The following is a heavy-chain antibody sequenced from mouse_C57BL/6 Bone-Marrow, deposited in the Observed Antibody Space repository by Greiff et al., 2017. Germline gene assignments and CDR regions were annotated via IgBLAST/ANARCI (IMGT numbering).Heavy chain of an antibody. CDR1: GYTFPSYW. Sequence: QVQLQQPGAELVKPGASVKMSCKASGYTFPSYWITWVKQRPGQGLEWIGDIYPGSGSTNSNEKFKSKATLTVDTSSSTAYMQLSSLTSEDSAVYYCARRHDYDTTDFDDWGQGTTLTVSS. V-gene: IGHV1-55*01. D-gene: IGHD2-4*01. J-gene: IGHJ2*01. CDR3: ARRHDYDTTDFDD. CDR2: IYPGSGST.